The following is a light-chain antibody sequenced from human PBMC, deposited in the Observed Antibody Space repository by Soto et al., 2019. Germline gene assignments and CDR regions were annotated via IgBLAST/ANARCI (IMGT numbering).Light chain of an antibody. CDR1: SSDVGGYDY. V-gene: IGLV2-14*01. J-gene: IGLJ2*01. CDR2: DVN. Sequence: QSALTQPASVSGSPGQSITISCTGSSSDVGGYDYVSWYQQHPGKAPKLIIYDVNNRPSGVSNRFSGSKSANTASLTISGLQAEDEADYYCSSYSSSSTLFGAGTKVTVL. CDR3: SSYSSSSTL.